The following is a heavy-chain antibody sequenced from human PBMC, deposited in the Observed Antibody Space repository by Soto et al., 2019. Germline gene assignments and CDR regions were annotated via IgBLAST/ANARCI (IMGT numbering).Heavy chain of an antibody. CDR3: ARARRSSSWTTNA. CDR2: SSIDGVNK. Sequence: QVQLLESGGGVVQPGGSLRLSCEVSGFNFSGYGMNWVRQATGKGLEWVAFSSIDGVNKYNAESVKGRFTISRDNSKNTLYLQMNSLREGDTGVYYCARARRSSSWTTNALGPGTLVTVSS. V-gene: IGHV3-30*06. CDR1: GFNFSGYG. D-gene: IGHD6-6*01. J-gene: IGHJ5*02.